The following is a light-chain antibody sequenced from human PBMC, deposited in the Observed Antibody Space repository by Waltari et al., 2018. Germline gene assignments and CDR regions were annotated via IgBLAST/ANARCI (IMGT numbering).Light chain of an antibody. Sequence: EIVMTQSPPTLSVSPGERATLSCRASQSVSNNLAWYQQKPGQTPRLLIYGASIRATGIPARFSGSGSGTEFTLTISSLQSEDFAVYYCHQYNRWPRTFGQGTKVEIK. CDR2: GAS. CDR1: QSVSNN. V-gene: IGKV3D-15*01. CDR3: HQYNRWPRT. J-gene: IGKJ1*01.